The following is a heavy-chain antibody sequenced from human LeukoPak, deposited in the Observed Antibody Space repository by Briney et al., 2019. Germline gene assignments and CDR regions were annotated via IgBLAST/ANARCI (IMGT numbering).Heavy chain of an antibody. CDR1: GFTFSSYA. J-gene: IGHJ5*02. D-gene: IGHD2-15*01. Sequence: GGSLRLSCAASGFTFSSYAMTWVRQAPGKGLEWVSGISGSGGSTDHADSVQGRFTISRDNSKNTLYLQMDSLRAEDTAVYYCAGCSGGSCYGGFDPWGQGTLVTVSS. CDR3: AGCSGGSCYGGFDP. CDR2: ISGSGGST. V-gene: IGHV3-23*01.